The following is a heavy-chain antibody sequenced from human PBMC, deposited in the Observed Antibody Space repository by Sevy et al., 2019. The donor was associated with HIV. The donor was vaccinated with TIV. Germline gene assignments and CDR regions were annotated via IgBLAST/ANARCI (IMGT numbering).Heavy chain of an antibody. CDR1: GFTFDDYT. V-gene: IGHV3-43*01. CDR3: AKDIPGYSGFDH. CDR2: ISWDAKKT. J-gene: IGHJ4*02. Sequence: GGSLRLSCAASGFTFDDYTMHWVRQVPGKGLEWVSLISWDAKKTDYADSVEGRFTVSRDNRKNSLYLQMNSLRSEDTALSFCAKDIPGYSGFDHWGQGTLVTVSS. D-gene: IGHD3-10*01.